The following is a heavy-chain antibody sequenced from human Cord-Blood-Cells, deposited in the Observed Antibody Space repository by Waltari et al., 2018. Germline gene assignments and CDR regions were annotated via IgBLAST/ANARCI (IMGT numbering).Heavy chain of an antibody. Sequence: QVQLQESGPGLVKPSETLSLTCAVSGYSISSGYYWGWIRPPPGKGLEWIGSIYHSGSHYDNPSLKSRVTISVDTSKNQFSLKLGSVTAADTAVYYCARVNGRQQLFLNWFDPWGQGTLVTVSS. D-gene: IGHD6-13*01. V-gene: IGHV4-38-2*01. CDR1: GYSISSGYY. J-gene: IGHJ5*02. CDR2: IYHSGSH. CDR3: ARVNGRQQLFLNWFDP.